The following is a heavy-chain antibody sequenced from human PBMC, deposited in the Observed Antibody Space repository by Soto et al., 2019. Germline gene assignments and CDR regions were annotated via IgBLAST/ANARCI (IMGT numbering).Heavy chain of an antibody. V-gene: IGHV2-5*02. J-gene: IGHJ6*02. D-gene: IGHD2-21*02. CDR1: GFSLSTSGVG. Sequence: QITLKESGPTLVRPTQTLTLTCTFSGFSLSTSGVGVGWIRQPPGKALEWLALIYWDDDKRYSPSLKSRLTFTKDTSKNQVVLTMTNMDPVDTATYYCAHSRCGGDCLQSYSSPYYYGMDVWGQGTTVTVSS. CDR3: AHSRCGGDCLQSYSSPYYYGMDV. CDR2: IYWDDDK.